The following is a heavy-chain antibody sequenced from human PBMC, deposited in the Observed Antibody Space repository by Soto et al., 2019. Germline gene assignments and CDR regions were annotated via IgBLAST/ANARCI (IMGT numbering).Heavy chain of an antibody. J-gene: IGHJ5*02. CDR1: GITFSAFG. CDR3: ATDLGTTVTTYNFFDP. V-gene: IGHV3-30*03. CDR2: ISQDGNDK. Sequence: QVQLVESGGGVVQPGRSLRLSCGASGITFSAFGLHWVRQAPGKGLEWVAVISQDGNDKYYTDSVKGRFTISRDNSKNTLYLQMNSLRGEDTAIYFCATDLGTTVTTYNFFDPWGQGALVTVSS. D-gene: IGHD4-17*01.